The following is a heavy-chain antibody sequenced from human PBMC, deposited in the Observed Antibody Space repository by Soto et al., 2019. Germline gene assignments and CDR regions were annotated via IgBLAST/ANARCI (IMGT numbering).Heavy chain of an antibody. CDR1: GFTFSSSA. D-gene: IGHD6-19*01. CDR3: AKCSVGTVRTSGWCNWFDP. Sequence: EVRLLESGGGLAQPGGSRRLSCAASGFTFSSSAMNWVRQAPGKGLEWVSSIRVGGGDTFYADSVRGRFTVSRDISRNTRYLQMNSLRAEDTAIYYWAKCSVGTVRTSGWCNWFDPWCQGTLVTVSS. CDR2: IRVGGGDT. V-gene: IGHV3-23*01. J-gene: IGHJ5*02.